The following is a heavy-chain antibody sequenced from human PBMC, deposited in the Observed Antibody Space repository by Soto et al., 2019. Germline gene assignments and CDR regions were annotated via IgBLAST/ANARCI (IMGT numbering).Heavy chain of an antibody. D-gene: IGHD3-3*01. CDR2: INPNSGGT. CDR1: GYTFTSXG. CDR3: ASSSTYYDFWSAHLTGAFDI. Sequence: GASVKVSCKASGYTFTSXGISWVRQAPGQGLEWMGWINPNSGGTNYAQKFQGRVTMTRDTSISTAYMELSRLRSDDTAVYYCASSSTYYDFWSAHLTGAFDIWGQGTMVTVSS. J-gene: IGHJ3*02. V-gene: IGHV1-2*02.